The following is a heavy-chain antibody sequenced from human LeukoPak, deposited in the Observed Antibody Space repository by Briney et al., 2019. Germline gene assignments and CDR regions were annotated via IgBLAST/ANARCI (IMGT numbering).Heavy chain of an antibody. CDR3: AREVYDSSGYYLDY. Sequence: PGGSLRLSCATSGFTFSNAWMSWVRQAPGKGLEWVGRIKSKTDGGTTDYAAPVKGRFTISRDDSKNTLYLQMNSLRAEDTAVYYCAREVYDSSGYYLDYWGQGTLVTVSS. J-gene: IGHJ4*02. CDR1: GFTFSNAW. D-gene: IGHD3-22*01. CDR2: IKSKTDGGTT. V-gene: IGHV3-15*01.